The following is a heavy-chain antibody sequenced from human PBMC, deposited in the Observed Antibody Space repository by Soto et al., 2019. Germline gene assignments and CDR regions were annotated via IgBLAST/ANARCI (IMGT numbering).Heavy chain of an antibody. J-gene: IGHJ3*02. V-gene: IGHV1-3*01. CDR3: ARTDTPMGLMDI. D-gene: IGHD5-18*01. CDR2: INAGNGNT. CDR1: GYTFTSYA. Sequence: ASVKVSCKASGYTFTSYAMHWVRQAPGQRLEWMGWINAGNGNTKYSQKFQGRVTITRDTSASTAYMGLSSLRSEDTAVYYCARTDTPMGLMDIWGQGTMVTVSS.